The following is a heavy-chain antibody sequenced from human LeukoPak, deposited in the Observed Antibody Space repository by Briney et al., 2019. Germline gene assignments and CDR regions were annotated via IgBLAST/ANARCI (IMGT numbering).Heavy chain of an antibody. J-gene: IGHJ4*02. CDR1: GGSISSSNYY. D-gene: IGHD3-9*01. CDR3: ATTISPSNYYFDY. V-gene: IGHV4-39*07. Sequence: SETLSLTCTVSGGSISSSNYYWGWIRQPPGKGLEWIGSIYHSGRTNYNPSLKSRLTILVEKSKNQFSLRLSSVTAADTAVYYCATTISPSNYYFDYWGQGTLVTVSS. CDR2: IYHSGRT.